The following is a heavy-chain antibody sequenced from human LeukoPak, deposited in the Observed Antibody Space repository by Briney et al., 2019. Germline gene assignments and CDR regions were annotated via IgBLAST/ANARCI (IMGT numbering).Heavy chain of an antibody. D-gene: IGHD5-24*01. CDR1: GGSISSDDYC. J-gene: IGHJ3*02. Sequence: SQTLSLTCSVSGGSISSDDYCWNWIRQHPGKGLEWIGYIYYSGSTYYNPSLKSRVALSVDTSRNQFSLKLSSLTAADTAVYYCAKSREEIRGLDAFDIWGQGTMVTVSS. V-gene: IGHV4-31*03. CDR3: AKSREEIRGLDAFDI. CDR2: IYYSGST.